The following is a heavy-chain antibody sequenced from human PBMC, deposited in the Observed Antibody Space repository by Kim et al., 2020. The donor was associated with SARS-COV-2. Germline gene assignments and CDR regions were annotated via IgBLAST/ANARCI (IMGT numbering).Heavy chain of an antibody. V-gene: IGHV4-39*01. J-gene: IGHJ3*02. CDR1: GGSISSSSYY. CDR3: ARKYRIQLWTSADAFDI. CDR2: IYYSGST. Sequence: SETLSLTCTVSGGSISSSSYYWGWIRQPPGKGLEWIGSIYYSGSTYYNPSLKSRVTISVDTSKNQFSLKLSSVTAADTAVYYCARKYRIQLWTSADAFDIWGQGTMVTVSS. D-gene: IGHD5-18*01.